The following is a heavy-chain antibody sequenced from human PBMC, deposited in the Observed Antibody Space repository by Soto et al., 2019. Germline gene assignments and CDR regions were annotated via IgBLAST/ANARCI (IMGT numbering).Heavy chain of an antibody. CDR2: ISGSGGST. CDR3: AKEIYDSPREPVQH. J-gene: IGHJ1*01. V-gene: IGHV3-23*01. D-gene: IGHD3-3*01. Sequence: PGGALRLSCAASGFTFSSYAMSWVRQAPGKGLEWVSAISGSGGSTYYADSVKGRFTISRDNSKNTLYLQMNSLRAEDTAVYYCAKEIYDSPREPVQHWGQGTLVTVSS. CDR1: GFTFSSYA.